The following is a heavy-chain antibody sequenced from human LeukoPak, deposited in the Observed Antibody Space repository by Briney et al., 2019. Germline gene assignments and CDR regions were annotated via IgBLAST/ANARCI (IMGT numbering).Heavy chain of an antibody. J-gene: IGHJ4*02. D-gene: IGHD3-10*01. Sequence: SETLSLTCSVSGVSFSSSGCYWGWIRQPPGKGLEWIGSIFYTGNTYYNPSLRSRITIYADTSKIQFSLELRFVTAADTAVYYCARLGASLEWESGSFPDYWGQGTLVTVSS. CDR1: GVSFSSSGCY. V-gene: IGHV4-39*01. CDR3: ARLGASLEWESGSFPDY. CDR2: IFYTGNT.